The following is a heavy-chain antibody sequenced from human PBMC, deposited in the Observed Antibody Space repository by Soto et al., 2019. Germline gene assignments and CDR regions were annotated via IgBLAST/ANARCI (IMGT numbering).Heavy chain of an antibody. V-gene: IGHV4-31*03. D-gene: IGHD3-22*01. CDR2: IYYSGST. CDR3: ARDSSGYYYYFDY. J-gene: IGHJ4*02. Sequence: SETLSLTCTVSGGSISSGGYYWSWIRQHPGKGLERIGYIYYSGSTYYNPSLKSRVTISVDTSKNQFSLKLSSVTAADTSLYYCARDSSGYYYYFDYWGQGTLVTVSS. CDR1: GGSISSGGYY.